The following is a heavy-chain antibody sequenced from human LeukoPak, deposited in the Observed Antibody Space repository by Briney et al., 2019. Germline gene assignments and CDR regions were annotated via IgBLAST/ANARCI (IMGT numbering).Heavy chain of an antibody. CDR3: AADPGHYGDYDFDY. CDR1: GFTFTSSA. V-gene: IGHV1-58*01. D-gene: IGHD4-17*01. CDR2: IVVGSGNT. Sequence: VASVKVSCKASGFTFTSSAVQWVRQARGQRLEWIGWIVVGSGNTNYAQKFQERVTITRDMSTSTAYMELSSLRSEDTAAYYCAADPGHYGDYDFDYWGQGTLVTVSS. J-gene: IGHJ4*02.